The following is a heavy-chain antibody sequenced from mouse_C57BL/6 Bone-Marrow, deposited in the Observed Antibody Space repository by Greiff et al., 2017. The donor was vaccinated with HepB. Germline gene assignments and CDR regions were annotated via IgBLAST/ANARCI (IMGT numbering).Heavy chain of an antibody. CDR3: ARDGELGRGVDY. D-gene: IGHD4-1*01. J-gene: IGHJ2*01. Sequence: QVQLQQPGAELVKPGASVKLSCKASGYTFTSYWMHWVKQRPGRGLEWIGRIDPNSGGTKYHEKFKSKATLTVDKPSSTADMQLSSLTSEDSAVYDCARDGELGRGVDYWGQGTTLTVSS. CDR2: IDPNSGGT. V-gene: IGHV1-72*01. CDR1: GYTFTSYW.